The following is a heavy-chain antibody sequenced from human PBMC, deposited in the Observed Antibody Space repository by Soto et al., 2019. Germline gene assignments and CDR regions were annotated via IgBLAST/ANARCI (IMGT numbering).Heavy chain of an antibody. V-gene: IGHV1-3*01. J-gene: IGHJ6*02. D-gene: IGHD3-22*01. CDR2: INAGNGNT. Sequence: ASVKGSCKASGYTFTSYAMHWVRQAPGQRLEWMGWINAGNGNTKYSQKFQGRVTITRDTSASTAYMELSSLRSEDTAVYYCARDLYDSSGYSSCTHYYYYGMDVWGQGTTVTVSS. CDR3: ARDLYDSSGYSSCTHYYYYGMDV. CDR1: GYTFTSYA.